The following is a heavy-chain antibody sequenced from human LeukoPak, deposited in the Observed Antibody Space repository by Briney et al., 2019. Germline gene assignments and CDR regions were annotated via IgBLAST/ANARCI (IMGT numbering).Heavy chain of an antibody. Sequence: SETLSLTCTVSGGSMSYYYWSWIRQPPGKGLEWIGYIYHSGSTNYNPSLKSRVTISVDRSKKLFSLSLSSMTAADTAVYYFARHESKDGYRGFDYWGQGTLVTVSS. CDR3: ARHESKDGYRGFDY. CDR1: GGSMSYYY. V-gene: IGHV4-59*08. D-gene: IGHD5-24*01. J-gene: IGHJ4*02. CDR2: IYHSGST.